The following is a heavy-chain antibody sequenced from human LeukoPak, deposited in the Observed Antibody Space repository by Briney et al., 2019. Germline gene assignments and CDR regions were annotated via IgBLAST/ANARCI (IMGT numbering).Heavy chain of an antibody. CDR2: ISYDGSNK. CDR1: GFTFSSYA. J-gene: IGHJ6*02. V-gene: IGHV3-30-3*01. CDR3: ARDWHYGMDV. Sequence: PGRSLRLSCAASGFTFSSYAMHWVRQAPGKGLEWVAVISYDGSNKYYADSVKGRFTISRDNSKNTLYLQMNSLRAEDTAVYYCARDWHYGMDVWGQGTTVTVSS.